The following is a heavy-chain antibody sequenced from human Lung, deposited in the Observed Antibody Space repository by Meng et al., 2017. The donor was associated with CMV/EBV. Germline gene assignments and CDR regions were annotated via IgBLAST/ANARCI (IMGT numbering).Heavy chain of an antibody. CDR2: MYYSGST. Sequence: GSMINNGYSWSCIRQHPGKGLEWIGYMYYSGSTDYHPSLKSRVTISVDISKNQFSLKLTSVTAADTAVYYCARGGPGGSSSSRGFDPWGQGTLVTVSS. V-gene: IGHV4-31*02. J-gene: IGHJ5*02. D-gene: IGHD2-2*01. CDR3: ARGGPGGSSSSRGFDP. CDR1: GSMINNGYS.